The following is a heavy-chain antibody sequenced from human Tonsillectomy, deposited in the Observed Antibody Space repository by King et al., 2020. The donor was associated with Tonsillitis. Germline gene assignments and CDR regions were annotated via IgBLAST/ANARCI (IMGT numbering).Heavy chain of an antibody. CDR3: ARDYYGLGSYNPAY. CDR1: GFTFSSYA. Sequence: QLVQSGGGVVQPGRSLRLSCAASGFTFSSYAMHWVRQAPGKGLEWVAVISYDGSNKYYADSVKGRFTISRDNSKNTLYLQMNSLRAEDTAVYYCARDYYGLGSYNPAYWGQGTLVTFSS. D-gene: IGHD3-10*01. J-gene: IGHJ4*02. V-gene: IGHV3-30-3*01. CDR2: ISYDGSNK.